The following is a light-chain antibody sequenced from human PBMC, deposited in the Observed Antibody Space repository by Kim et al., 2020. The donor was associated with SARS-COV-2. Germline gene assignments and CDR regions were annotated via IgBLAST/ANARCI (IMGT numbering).Light chain of an antibody. CDR3: QAWDSNTVV. V-gene: IGLV3-1*01. CDR1: KLGDKY. CDR2: QDS. J-gene: IGLJ2*01. Sequence: SYELTQPPSVSVSPGQTANISCSGDKLGDKYACWYQQKAGQSPVVVIYQDSRRPSGIPERFSGSNSGNTATLTISGTQAMDEADYYCQAWDSNTVVFGAG.